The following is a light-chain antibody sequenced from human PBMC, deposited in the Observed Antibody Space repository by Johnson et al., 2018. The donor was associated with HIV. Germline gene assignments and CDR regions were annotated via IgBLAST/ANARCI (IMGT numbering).Light chain of an antibody. V-gene: IGLV1-51*01. J-gene: IGLJ1*01. Sequence: QSVLTQPPSVSAAPGQKVTISCSGSSSNIEDNYVSWYQQLPHTAPRLLISDNNKRPSGIPNRFSGSKSGTSATLGITGLPPGDEADYYCGTWDSRLSGYVFGTGTKVTGL. CDR1: SSNIEDNY. CDR2: DNN. CDR3: GTWDSRLSGYV.